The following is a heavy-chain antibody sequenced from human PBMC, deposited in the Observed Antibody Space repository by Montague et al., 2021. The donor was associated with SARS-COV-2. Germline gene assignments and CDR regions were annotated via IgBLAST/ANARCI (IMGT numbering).Heavy chain of an antibody. CDR1: GGSSSRYS. J-gene: IGHJ6*02. CDR3: ARQKLRPHKPIKKEFYYYGLDI. V-gene: IGHV4-34*01. CDR2: ITNSGSV. Sequence: SETLSLTCAVYGGSSSRYSYNWVRQAPGKGQEWIGEITNSGSVNYQPSLNNRVPISVDPSKSQVPLMLTSVTVADTAIYFCARQKLRPHKPIKKEFYYYGLDIWGQGTTVTVS.